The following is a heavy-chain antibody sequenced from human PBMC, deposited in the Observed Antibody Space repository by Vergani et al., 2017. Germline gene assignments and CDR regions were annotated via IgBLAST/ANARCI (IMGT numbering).Heavy chain of an antibody. CDR3: AKDPGYCSGGSCYSVGWFDP. D-gene: IGHD2-15*01. J-gene: IGHJ5*02. V-gene: IGHV3-30*02. CDR1: GFTFSSYG. CDR2: IRYDGRNK. Sequence: QVQLVESGGGVVQPGGSLRLSCAASGFTFSSYGMHWVRQAPGKGLEWVAFIRYDGRNKYYADSVKGRFTISRDNSKNTLYLQMNSLRAEDTAVYYCAKDPGYCSGGSCYSVGWFDPWGQGTLVTVSS.